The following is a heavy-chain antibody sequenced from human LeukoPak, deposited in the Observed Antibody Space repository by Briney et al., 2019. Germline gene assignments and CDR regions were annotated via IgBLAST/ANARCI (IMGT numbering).Heavy chain of an antibody. CDR1: GFTFSSYA. CDR3: ASGFLEWLSRDY. J-gene: IGHJ4*02. D-gene: IGHD3-3*01. V-gene: IGHV3-30-3*01. Sequence: GGSLRLSCAASGFTFSSYAMHWVRQAPGKGLEWVAVISYDGSNKYYADSVKGRFTISRDNSKNTLYLQMNSLRAEDTAVYYCASGFLEWLSRDYWGQGTLVTVSS. CDR2: ISYDGSNK.